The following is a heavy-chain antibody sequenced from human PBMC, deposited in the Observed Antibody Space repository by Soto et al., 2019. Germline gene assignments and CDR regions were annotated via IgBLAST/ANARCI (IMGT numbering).Heavy chain of an antibody. CDR2: IYPSDSDA. CDR1: GYMFTSYS. J-gene: IGHJ6*02. D-gene: IGHD5-18*01. V-gene: IGHV5-51*01. CDR3: ARHEYNYGNYYFYGLDV. Sequence: VESLKISCNGSGYMFTSYSIDWVRQMPGKGLEWMGSIYPSDSDARYSPSFQGQVTISADKSISTAYLQWSGLKASDTAIYYCARHEYNYGNYYFYGLDVWGQGTTVTVSS.